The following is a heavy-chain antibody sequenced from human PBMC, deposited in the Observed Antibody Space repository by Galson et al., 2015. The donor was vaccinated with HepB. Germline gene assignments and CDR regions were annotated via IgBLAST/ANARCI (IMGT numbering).Heavy chain of an antibody. J-gene: IGHJ6*02. D-gene: IGHD3-10*01. V-gene: IGHV3-48*01. CDR1: GFTFSSYS. Sequence: LRLSCAASGFTFSSYSMNWVRQAPGKGLEWVSYISSSSSTIYYADSVKGRFTISRDNAKNSLYLQMNSLRAEDTAVYYRASLRGTPHYYYYGMDVWGQGTTVTVSS. CDR2: ISSSSSTI. CDR3: ASLRGTPHYYYYGMDV.